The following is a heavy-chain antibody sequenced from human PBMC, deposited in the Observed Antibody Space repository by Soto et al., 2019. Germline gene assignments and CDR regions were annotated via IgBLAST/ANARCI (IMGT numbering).Heavy chain of an antibody. D-gene: IGHD3-16*01. J-gene: IGHJ6*02. Sequence: ASVKVSCKVSGYTLTELSMHWVRQAPGKGLEWMGGFDPEDGETIYAQKFQGRVTMTEDTSTDTAYMELSSLRSEDTAVYYCATCDRCGYAVYYYYYGMDVWGQGTTVTVSS. V-gene: IGHV1-24*01. CDR3: ATCDRCGYAVYYYYYGMDV. CDR2: FDPEDGET. CDR1: GYTLTELS.